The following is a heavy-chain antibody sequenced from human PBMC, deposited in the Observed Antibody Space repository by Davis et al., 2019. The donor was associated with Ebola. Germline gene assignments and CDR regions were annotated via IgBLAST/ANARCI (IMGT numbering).Heavy chain of an antibody. Sequence: GESLKISCAASGFTFSNAWMSWVRQAPGKGLEWVSIIYSGGDTYYADSVKGRFTTSSDNFKNTLYLQMNSLRVEDTAVYYCGRESNVFDIWGQGTMVTVSS. CDR3: GRESNVFDI. J-gene: IGHJ3*02. CDR1: GFTFSNAW. V-gene: IGHV3-53*01. CDR2: IYSGGDT.